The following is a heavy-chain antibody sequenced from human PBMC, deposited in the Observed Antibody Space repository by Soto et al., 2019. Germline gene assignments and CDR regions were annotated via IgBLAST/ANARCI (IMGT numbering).Heavy chain of an antibody. CDR3: ARGGDQRGQGHYYYGMDV. Sequence: QVQLVQSGAEVKKPGSSVKVSCKASGGTFSSYAISWVRQAPGQGLEWMGGIIPIFGTANYAQKFQGRVTIPADESTSTAYMELSSLRSEDTAVYYCARGGDQRGQGHYYYGMDVWGEGTTVTVSS. CDR2: IIPIFGTA. J-gene: IGHJ6*04. CDR1: GGTFSSYA. D-gene: IGHD2-21*02. V-gene: IGHV1-69*12.